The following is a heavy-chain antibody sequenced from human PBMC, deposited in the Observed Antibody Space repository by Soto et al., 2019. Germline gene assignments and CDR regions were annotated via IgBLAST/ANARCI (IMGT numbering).Heavy chain of an antibody. D-gene: IGHD2-2*01. J-gene: IGHJ5*02. CDR1: GYTFTNYN. CDR3: ARDLTPRCSSTSCYRPSDNSWLDP. CDR2: INPGGRTP. V-gene: IGHV1-46*01. Sequence: ASVKVSCKASGYTFTNYNMHWVREAPGQGLEWMGIINPGGRTPTYAQKFQGRVTMTTDTSTSTVYMDLSSLRSEDSAVYYCARDLTPRCSSTSCYRPSDNSWLDPWGQGTLVTVSS.